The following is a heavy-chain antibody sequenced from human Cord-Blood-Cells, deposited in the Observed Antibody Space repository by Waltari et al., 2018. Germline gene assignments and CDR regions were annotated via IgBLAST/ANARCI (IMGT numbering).Heavy chain of an antibody. V-gene: IGHV4-34*01. CDR3: ARARDYYGSGSYYDAFDI. D-gene: IGHD3-10*01. Sequence: VQPQQWGAGLLKPSETLSLTCAVYGGSFSGYYWSWIRQPPGKGLEWIGEINHSGSTNYNPSLKSRVTISVDTSKNQLSLKLSSVTAADTAVYYCARARDYYGSGSYYDAFDIWGQGTMVTVSS. J-gene: IGHJ3*02. CDR2: INHSGST. CDR1: GGSFSGYY.